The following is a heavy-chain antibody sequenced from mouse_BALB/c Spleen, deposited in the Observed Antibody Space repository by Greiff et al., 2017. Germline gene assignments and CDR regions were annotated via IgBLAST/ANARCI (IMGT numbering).Heavy chain of an antibody. J-gene: IGHJ3*01. Sequence: VQLQQSAAELARPGASVKMSCKASGYTFTSYTMHWVKQRPGQGLEWIGYINPSSGYTEYNQKFKDKTTLTADKSSSTAYMQLSSLTSEDSAVYYCARRDGNHAWFAYWGQGTLVTVSA. CDR2: INPSSGYT. CDR1: GYTFTSYT. V-gene: IGHV1-4*02. D-gene: IGHD2-1*01. CDR3: ARRDGNHAWFAY.